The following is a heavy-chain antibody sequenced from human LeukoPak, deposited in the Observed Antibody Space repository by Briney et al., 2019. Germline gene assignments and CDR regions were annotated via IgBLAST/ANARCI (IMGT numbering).Heavy chain of an antibody. CDR1: GFSFSDYY. J-gene: IGHJ6*02. Sequence: GGSLRLSCAASGFSFSDYYMSWIRQAPGKGLEWVSYISSSGGNIYYADSVKGRFTISRDNAKNSLYLQMDSLRAEDTAVYYCARADGYNPIYYYYGMDVWGQGTTVTVSS. V-gene: IGHV3-11*01. CDR2: ISSSGGNI. CDR3: ARADGYNPIYYYYGMDV. D-gene: IGHD5-24*01.